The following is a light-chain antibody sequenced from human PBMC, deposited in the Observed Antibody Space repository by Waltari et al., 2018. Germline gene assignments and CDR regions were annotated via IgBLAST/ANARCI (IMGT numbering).Light chain of an antibody. CDR1: QSIRSW. V-gene: IGKV1-5*03. J-gene: IGKJ1*01. CDR2: KAS. Sequence: DIQKTQSPSTLSAPVGDRVTITCRASQSIRSWLAWYQQKPGKAPKLLISKASTLESGVPSRFSGSGSGTEFTLTISSLQPDDFATYHCQQYKSPPWTFGQGTKVEIK. CDR3: QQYKSPPWT.